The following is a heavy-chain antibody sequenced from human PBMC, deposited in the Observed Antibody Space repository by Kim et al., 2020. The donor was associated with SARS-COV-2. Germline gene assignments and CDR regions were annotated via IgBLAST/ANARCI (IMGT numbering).Heavy chain of an antibody. D-gene: IGHD6-19*01. Sequence: SETLSLTCAVYGGSFSGYYWSWIRQPPGKGLEWIGEINHSGSTNYNPSLKSRVTISVDTSKNQFSLKLSSVTAADTAVYYCARGQVSVAGMYNWFDPWG. CDR1: GGSFSGYY. V-gene: IGHV4-34*01. CDR3: ARGQVSVAGMYNWFDP. CDR2: INHSGST. J-gene: IGHJ5*02.